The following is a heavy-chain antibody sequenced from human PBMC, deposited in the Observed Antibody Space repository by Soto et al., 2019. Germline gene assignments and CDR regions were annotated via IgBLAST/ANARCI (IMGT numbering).Heavy chain of an antibody. V-gene: IGHV4-34*01. CDR3: ARVERGTATTVVDAFDI. D-gene: IGHD1-1*01. J-gene: IGHJ3*02. CDR2: MSHSGGT. Sequence: QVQLQQWGAGLLMPSETLSLTCAVYGGFVSSGNYYWSWIRQPPGKGLEWIGEMSHSGGTHFNPSLKSRVTISVDTSKNQFSLKMSSVTAADPALYYCARVERGTATTVVDAFDIWGPGTMVTVSS. CDR1: GGFVSSGNYY.